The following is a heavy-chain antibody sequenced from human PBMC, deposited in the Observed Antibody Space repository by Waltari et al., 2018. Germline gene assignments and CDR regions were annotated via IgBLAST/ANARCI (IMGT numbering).Heavy chain of an antibody. CDR3: AKEVDYYDSSGYYYSLEY. CDR2: IYSGGST. Sequence: EVQLLESGGGLVQPGGSLRLSCAASGFTFSSYAMSWVRQAPGQGLEWVSVIYSGGSTYYADSVKGRFTISRDNSKNTLYLQMNSLRAEDTAVYYCAKEVDYYDSSGYYYSLEYWGQGTLVTVSS. V-gene: IGHV3-23*03. CDR1: GFTFSSYA. D-gene: IGHD3-22*01. J-gene: IGHJ4*02.